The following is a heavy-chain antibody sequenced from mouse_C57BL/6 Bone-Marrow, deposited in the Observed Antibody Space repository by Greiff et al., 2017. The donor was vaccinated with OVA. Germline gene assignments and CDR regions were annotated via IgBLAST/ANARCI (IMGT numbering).Heavy chain of an antibody. Sequence: EVQVVESGGGLVQPGGSLSLSCAASGFTFTDYYMSWVRQPPGKALEWLGFIRNKANGYTTEYSASVRGRFTSSRANSQSILYLQMNALGADDSATYYCASLHYYGSSSYWYFDVWGTGTTVTVSS. D-gene: IGHD1-1*01. CDR3: ASLHYYGSSSYWYFDV. CDR1: GFTFTDYY. J-gene: IGHJ1*03. V-gene: IGHV7-3*01. CDR2: IRNKANGYTT.